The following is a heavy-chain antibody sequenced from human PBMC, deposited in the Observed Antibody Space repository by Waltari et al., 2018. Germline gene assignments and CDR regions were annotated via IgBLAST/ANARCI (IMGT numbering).Heavy chain of an antibody. CDR2: ISSSSSTI. J-gene: IGHJ3*02. V-gene: IGHV3-48*01. CDR1: GFTFSSYS. D-gene: IGHD3-22*01. CDR3: ARVGWGARYYYDSSDHLAFDI. Sequence: EVQLVESGGGLVQPGGSLRLSCAASGFTFSSYSMNWVRQAPGQGRAWVSYISSSSSTIYYADSVKGRFTISRDNAKNSLYLQMNSLRAEDTAVYYCARVGWGARYYYDSSDHLAFDIWGQGTMVTVSS.